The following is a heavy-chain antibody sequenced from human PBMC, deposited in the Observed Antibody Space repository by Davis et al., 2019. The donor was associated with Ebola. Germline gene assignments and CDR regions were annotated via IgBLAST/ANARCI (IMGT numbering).Heavy chain of an antibody. D-gene: IGHD3-16*01. J-gene: IGHJ3*02. V-gene: IGHV3-48*02. CDR1: GFTFNTYS. CDR2: ISSTGRPI. Sequence: GESLKISCAASGFTFNTYSMNWVRQAPGKGLEWVSYISSTGRPIFYADSVKGRFTISRDNAKNSLYLQMNSLRDVDTAIYYCARDLGVPFGVAFDTWGQGTMVAVSS. CDR3: ARDLGVPFGVAFDT.